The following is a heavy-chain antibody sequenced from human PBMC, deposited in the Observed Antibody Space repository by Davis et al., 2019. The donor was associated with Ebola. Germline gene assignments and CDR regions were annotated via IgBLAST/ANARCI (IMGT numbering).Heavy chain of an antibody. J-gene: IGHJ4*02. CDR3: TTTTVTTDY. CDR1: GFTFSSYA. V-gene: IGHV3-30-3*01. Sequence: GESLKISCAASGFTFSSYAMHWVRQAPGKGLEWVAVISYDGSNKYYADSVKGRFTISRDDSKNTAYLQMNSLKTEDTAVYYCTTTTVTTDYWGQGTLVTVSS. CDR2: ISYDGSNK. D-gene: IGHD4-17*01.